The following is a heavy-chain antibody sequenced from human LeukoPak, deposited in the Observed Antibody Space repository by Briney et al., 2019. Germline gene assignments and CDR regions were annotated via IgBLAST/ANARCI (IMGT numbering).Heavy chain of an antibody. V-gene: IGHV4-59*12. J-gene: IGHJ4*02. Sequence: PSETLSLTCTVSGGSLSNYYWSWIRQPPGKGLEWIGYIYYSGSTNYNPSLKSRVTISVDTSKNQFSLKMNSVTAADTAVYYCARGQWFRAFWSRGTPVTVSS. CDR3: ARGQWFRAF. CDR1: GGSLSNYY. CDR2: IYYSGST. D-gene: IGHD3-10*01.